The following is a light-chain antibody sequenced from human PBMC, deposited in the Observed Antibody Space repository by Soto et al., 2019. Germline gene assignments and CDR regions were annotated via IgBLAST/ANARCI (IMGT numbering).Light chain of an antibody. Sequence: EIVLTQSPATLSLSPGERATLSCRAGQSVSNYLGWYQQKSGQAPRLLISDVSNRATGIPYRFSGSGSGTDFTLTISSLEPEDFAVYHYQNRVNGPTFGGGTKVEIK. J-gene: IGKJ4*01. CDR3: QNRVNGPT. CDR1: QSVSNY. CDR2: DVS. V-gene: IGKV3-11*01.